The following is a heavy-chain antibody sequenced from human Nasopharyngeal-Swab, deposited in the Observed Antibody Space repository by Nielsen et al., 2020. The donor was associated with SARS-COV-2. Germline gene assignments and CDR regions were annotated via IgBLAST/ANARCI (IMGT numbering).Heavy chain of an antibody. V-gene: IGHV1-69*13. CDR3: ASDPPRGVVVPAASNWFDP. CDR2: IIPIFGTA. D-gene: IGHD2-2*01. Sequence: PVKVSCKASGGTFSSYAISWVRQAPGQGLEWMGGIIPIFGTANYAQKFQGRVTITADESTSTAYMELSSLRSEDTAVYYCASDPPRGVVVPAASNWFDPWGQGTLVTVSS. J-gene: IGHJ5*02. CDR1: GGTFSSYA.